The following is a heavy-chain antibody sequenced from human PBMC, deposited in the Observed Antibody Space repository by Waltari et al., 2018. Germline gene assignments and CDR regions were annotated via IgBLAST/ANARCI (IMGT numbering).Heavy chain of an antibody. CDR3: ARAGSTLIWGVAE. CDR1: GYTFSDFY. J-gene: IGHJ4*02. Sequence: QVQLVQSVAEVKKPGASVKVSCKASGYTFSDFYIHWVRQAPGQGLEWMGRVNPNGGSTTYAQKLQDRVTMTRDTSTSTVYMELSSLRSEDTAVYYCARAGSTLIWGVAEWGQGTLVTVSS. CDR2: VNPNGGST. D-gene: IGHD2-2*01. V-gene: IGHV1-46*04.